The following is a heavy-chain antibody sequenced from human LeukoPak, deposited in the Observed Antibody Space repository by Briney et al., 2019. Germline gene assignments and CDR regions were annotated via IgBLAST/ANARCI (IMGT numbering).Heavy chain of an antibody. CDR2: IKHSGRT. CDR1: GGSFSGYY. V-gene: IGHV4-34*04. CDR3: ARGRARANWFDP. Sequence: SETLSLTCAVYGGSFSGYYWSWIRHPPGKGLEWIGEIKHSGRTTNNTSPKRRATISVDTSKNQFSLKLSSVTAADTVVYYCARGRARANWFDPWGQGTLVTVSS. J-gene: IGHJ5*02.